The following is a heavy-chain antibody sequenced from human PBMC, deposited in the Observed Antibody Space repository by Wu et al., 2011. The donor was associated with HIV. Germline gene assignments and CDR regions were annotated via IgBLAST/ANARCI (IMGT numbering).Heavy chain of an antibody. Sequence: EVQLVQSGAEVKKPGATVKISCKVSGYTFSDYYMHWVQQAPGKGLEWMGFVDPEDGETKYAQKFQGRITITADTSTTTSYLELRGLRFEDTATYYCTTGDETPSSGADYWGQGSSVTVSS. J-gene: IGHJ4*02. D-gene: IGHD2-15*01. V-gene: IGHV1-69-2*01. CDR1: GYTFSDYY. CDR3: TTGDETPSSGADY. CDR2: VDPEDGET.